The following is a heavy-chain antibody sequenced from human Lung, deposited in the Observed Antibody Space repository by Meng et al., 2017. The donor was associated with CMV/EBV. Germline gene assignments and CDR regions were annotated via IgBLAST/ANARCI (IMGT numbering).Heavy chain of an antibody. V-gene: IGHV4-34*01. D-gene: IGHD2-2*01. J-gene: IGHJ6*02. CDR3: ARGMGYTDMPKLLKSRRPKDYYYGLDV. CDR1: GGSLSGFY. Sequence: GSLRLSCAVYGGSLSGFYWTWVRQAPGKGLEWIGAVSHSGSTNHNPSLATRVTMSVDTSKKQFSLQLKSLTAADTAIYYCARGMGYTDMPKLLKSRRPKDYYYGLDVWGQGTXVTVSS. CDR2: VSHSGST.